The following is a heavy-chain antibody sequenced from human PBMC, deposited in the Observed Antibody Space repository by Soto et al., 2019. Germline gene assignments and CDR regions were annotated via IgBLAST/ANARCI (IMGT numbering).Heavy chain of an antibody. CDR1: GFTFSSYA. V-gene: IGHV3-30-3*01. D-gene: IGHD1-26*01. Sequence: GGSLRLSCAASGFTFSSYAMHWVRQAPGKGLEWVAVISYDGSNKYYADSVKGRFTISRDNSKNTLYLQMNSLRAEDTAVYYCARDPGDVVGATSPPLDYWGQGTLVTVSS. CDR3: ARDPGDVVGATSPPLDY. J-gene: IGHJ4*02. CDR2: ISYDGSNK.